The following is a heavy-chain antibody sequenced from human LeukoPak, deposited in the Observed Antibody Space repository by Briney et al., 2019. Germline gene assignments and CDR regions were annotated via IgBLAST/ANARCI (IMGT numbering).Heavy chain of an antibody. CDR1: GYSISSGFY. Sequence: SETLSLTCTVSGYSISSGFYWGLIRQPPGKGLEWIGSIYHSGSTYYNPSLKSRVTISVDTSKSQFSLKLTSVTAADTAVYYCARSRRSWSTFDYWGQGTLVTVSS. CDR3: ARSRRSWSTFDY. D-gene: IGHD6-13*01. CDR2: IYHSGST. J-gene: IGHJ4*02. V-gene: IGHV4-38-2*02.